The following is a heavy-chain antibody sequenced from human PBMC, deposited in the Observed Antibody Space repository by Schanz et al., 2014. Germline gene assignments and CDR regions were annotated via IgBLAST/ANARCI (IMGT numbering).Heavy chain of an antibody. Sequence: EVQLVESGGGLVQPGGSLRLSCAASTFTFDHYAMTWVRQAPGRGLEWVSSISTSGTYMYIADSLKGRLTISRDDAKKSMYLQMNNLRAEDTAVYYCVSVYDSSGYVSFNYWGQGTLVTVSS. J-gene: IGHJ4*02. CDR2: ISTSGTYM. V-gene: IGHV3-21*01. CDR3: VSVYDSSGYVSFNY. CDR1: TFTFDHYA. D-gene: IGHD3-22*01.